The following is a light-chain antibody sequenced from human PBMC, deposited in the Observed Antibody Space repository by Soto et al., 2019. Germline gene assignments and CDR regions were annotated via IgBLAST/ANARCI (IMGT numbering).Light chain of an antibody. Sequence: EIVMTQSPATLSLSPGERATLSCRASQSVSSYLAWYQQKPGQAPRLLIYGASSRATGIPDRFSGTGSETDFTLTISRLEPEDFAVYYCQQYDNSPITFGQGTHWRI. V-gene: IGKV3-20*01. CDR3: QQYDNSPIT. CDR1: QSVSSY. J-gene: IGKJ5*01. CDR2: GAS.